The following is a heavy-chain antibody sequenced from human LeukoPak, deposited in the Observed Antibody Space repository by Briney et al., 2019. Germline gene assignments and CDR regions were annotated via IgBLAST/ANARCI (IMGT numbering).Heavy chain of an antibody. CDR3: ARGGALRVVGAKPYWYFDL. CDR1: GFTFRSYW. V-gene: IGHV3-7*01. J-gene: IGHJ2*01. CDR2: INQDGSEK. Sequence: GGSLRLSCVASGFTFRSYWMSWVRQAPGKGLEWVANINQDGSEKYDVDSAKGRFTISRDNAKNSLYLEMNSLRVEDTAVYYCARGGALRVVGAKPYWYFDLWGRGTLVTVSS. D-gene: IGHD1-26*01.